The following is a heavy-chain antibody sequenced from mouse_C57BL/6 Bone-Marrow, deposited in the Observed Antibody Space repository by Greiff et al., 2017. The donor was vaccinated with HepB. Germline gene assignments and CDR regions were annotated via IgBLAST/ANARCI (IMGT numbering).Heavy chain of an antibody. Sequence: EVKLMESGGGLVQPGGSLKLSCAASGFTFSDYYMYWVRQTPEKRLEWVAYISNGGGSTYYPDTVKGRFTISRDHAKNTLYLQMSRLKSEDTAMYDCARRVYGNYWFAYWGQGTLVTVSA. V-gene: IGHV5-12*01. D-gene: IGHD2-1*01. CDR3: ARRVYGNYWFAY. CDR1: GFTFSDYY. CDR2: ISNGGGST. J-gene: IGHJ3*01.